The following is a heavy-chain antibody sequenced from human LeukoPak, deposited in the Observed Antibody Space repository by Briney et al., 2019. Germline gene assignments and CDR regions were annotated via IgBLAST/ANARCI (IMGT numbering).Heavy chain of an antibody. CDR2: IIPIFGTA. CDR1: GGTFSSYA. J-gene: IGHJ6*03. V-gene: IGHV1-69*13. CDR3: ARDPGPKGLNYYYYYYMDV. Sequence: SVKVSCKASGGTFSSYAISWVRQAPGQGLEWMGGIIPIFGTANYAQKFQGRVTITADESTSTAYMELSSLRSDDTAVYYCARDPGPKGLNYYYYYYMDVWGKGTTVTVSS.